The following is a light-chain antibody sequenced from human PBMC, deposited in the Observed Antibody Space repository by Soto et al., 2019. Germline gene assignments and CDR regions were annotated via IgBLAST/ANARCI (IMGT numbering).Light chain of an antibody. Sequence: QSALAQPASVSGSPGQSVTISCSGSANDYVSWYQHHPGKAPTLLLYEVTHRPSGVYHRFSGSKSGNTASLTISGLQPEDEAHYYCISFISRPAPILFGGGTKLTVL. J-gene: IGLJ2*01. CDR1: ANDY. CDR3: ISFISRPAPIL. V-gene: IGLV2-14*01. CDR2: EVT.